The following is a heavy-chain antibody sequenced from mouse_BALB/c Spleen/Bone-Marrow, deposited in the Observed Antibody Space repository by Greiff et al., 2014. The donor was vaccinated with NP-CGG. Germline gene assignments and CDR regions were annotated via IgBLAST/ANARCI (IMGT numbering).Heavy chain of an antibody. Sequence: EVKLMESGGGLVQPGGSMKLSCVASGFTFSNFWMNWVRQSPEKGLEWVAEIRLKSNNYATHYAESVKGRFTISREDSKSSVYLQMNNLRTEDTGIYYCIREVYDRYVGVFDYWGQGTTLTVSS. D-gene: IGHD2-3*01. CDR1: GFTFSNFW. V-gene: IGHV6-6*02. CDR2: IRLKSNNYAT. CDR3: IREVYDRYVGVFDY. J-gene: IGHJ2*01.